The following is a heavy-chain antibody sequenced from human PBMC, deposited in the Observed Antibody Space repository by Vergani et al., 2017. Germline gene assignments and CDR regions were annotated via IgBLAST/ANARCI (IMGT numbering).Heavy chain of an antibody. D-gene: IGHD3-16*01. CDR3: AKHFRGWGIYY. CDR1: GFTLSNYD. V-gene: IGHV3-30*02. J-gene: IGHJ4*02. CDR2: IQFDGSNQ. Sequence: QVQLVESGGGVVQRGGSLRLSCATSGFTLSNYDMQWIRQGPGKGLEFVAFIQFDGSNQYYADSVKGRFTISRDFSKNTLYLQMNSLRTDDTASYYCAKHFRGWGIYYWCQGTQVIVAS.